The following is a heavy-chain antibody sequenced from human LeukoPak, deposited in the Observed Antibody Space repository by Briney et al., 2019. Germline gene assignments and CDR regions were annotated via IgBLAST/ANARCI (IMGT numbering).Heavy chain of an antibody. V-gene: IGHV4-59*10. Sequence: SETLSLTCAVYGGSFSGYYWSWIRQPAGKGLEWIGRIYTSGSTNYNPSLKSRVTISVDTSKNQFSLKLSSVTAADTAVYYCARRPPYFYYGSGSYSSWGQGTLVTVSS. CDR1: GGSFSGYY. J-gene: IGHJ5*02. CDR3: ARRPPYFYYGSGSYSS. D-gene: IGHD3-10*01. CDR2: IYTSGST.